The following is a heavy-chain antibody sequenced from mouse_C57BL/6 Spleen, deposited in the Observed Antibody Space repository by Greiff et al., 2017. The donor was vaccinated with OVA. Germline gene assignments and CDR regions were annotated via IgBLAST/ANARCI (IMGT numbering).Heavy chain of an antibody. CDR2: ISSGSSTI. CDR3: ARDGDYWYFDV. Sequence: EVKLVESGGGLVKPGGSLKLSCAASGFTFSDYGMHWVRQAPEKGLEWVAYISSGSSTIYYADTVKGRFTISRDNAKNTLFLQMPSLRSEDTAMYYCARDGDYWYFDVWGTGTTVTVSA. CDR1: GFTFSDYG. J-gene: IGHJ1*03. D-gene: IGHD2-13*01. V-gene: IGHV5-17*01.